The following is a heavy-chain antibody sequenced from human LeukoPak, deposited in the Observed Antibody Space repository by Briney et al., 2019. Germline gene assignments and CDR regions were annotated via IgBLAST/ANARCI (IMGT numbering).Heavy chain of an antibody. V-gene: IGHV1-3*01. CDR3: ARGPMNSSSWYNWFDP. Sequence: KFQGRVTITRDTSASTAYMELSSLRSEDTAVYYCARGPMNSSSWYNWFDPWGQGTLVTVSS. J-gene: IGHJ5*02. D-gene: IGHD6-13*01.